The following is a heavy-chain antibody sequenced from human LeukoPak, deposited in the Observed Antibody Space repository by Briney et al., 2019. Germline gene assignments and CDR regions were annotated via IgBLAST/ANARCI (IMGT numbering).Heavy chain of an antibody. CDR3: ARVGYSYVLVGYYYYMDV. CDR2: MNPNSGNT. V-gene: IGHV1-8*03. D-gene: IGHD5-18*01. CDR1: GYTFTSYD. Sequence: ATVKVSCKASGYTFTSYDINWVRQATGQGLEWMGWMNPNSGNTGYAQKFQGRVTITRNTSISTAYMELSSLRSEDTAVYYCARVGYSYVLVGYYYYMDVWGKGTTVIVSS. J-gene: IGHJ6*03.